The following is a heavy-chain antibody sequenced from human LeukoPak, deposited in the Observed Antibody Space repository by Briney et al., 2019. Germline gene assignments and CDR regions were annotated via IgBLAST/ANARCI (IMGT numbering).Heavy chain of an antibody. J-gene: IGHJ5*02. CDR2: ISAYNGNT. V-gene: IGHV1-18*01. D-gene: IGHD3-3*01. Sequence: ASVKVSCKASGYTFTSYGISWVRQAPGQGLEWMGWISAYNGNTNYAQKLQGRVTMTTDTSTSTAYMELRSLRSDDTAAYYCARATIFGVVTVGFDPWGQGTLVTVSS. CDR1: GYTFTSYG. CDR3: ARATIFGVVTVGFDP.